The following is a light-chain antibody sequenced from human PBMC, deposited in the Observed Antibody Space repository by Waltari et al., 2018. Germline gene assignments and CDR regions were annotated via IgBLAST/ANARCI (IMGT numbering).Light chain of an antibody. CDR1: QSVSRNC. Sequence: EIVLTQSPATLSLSPGERATLSCRASQSVSRNCLAWYRQKPGQAPRLLIYSASTRMGGIPDRFRGSGSGADFTLTISSLEAEDVAVYYCQQCAGSPYTFGQGTKLEIK. CDR2: SAS. J-gene: IGKJ2*01. V-gene: IGKV3-20*01. CDR3: QQCAGSPYT.